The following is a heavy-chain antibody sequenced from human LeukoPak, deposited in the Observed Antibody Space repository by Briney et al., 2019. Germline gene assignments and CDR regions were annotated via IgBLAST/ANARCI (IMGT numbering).Heavy chain of an antibody. CDR2: ITISGHTK. D-gene: IGHD5-24*01. CDR1: GFDLSTYE. CDR3: ARGDPHADL. J-gene: IGHJ5*02. Sequence: GGSLRLSCAASGFDLSTYEMNWVRQAPGKGQEWIADITISGHTKNYADSVKGRFSISRDNARTSLYLQMHSLRVEDTGVYYCARGDPHADLWGQGTLVTVSS. V-gene: IGHV3-48*03.